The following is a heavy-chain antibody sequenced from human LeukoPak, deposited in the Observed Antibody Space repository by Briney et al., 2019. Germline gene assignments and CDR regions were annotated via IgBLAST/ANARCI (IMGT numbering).Heavy chain of an antibody. CDR1: GGSISSSSYY. D-gene: IGHD6-19*01. J-gene: IGHJ3*02. CDR3: ARRHSGWYRGGFDAFDI. CDR2: IYDSVST. Sequence: PSETLSLTCTVSGGSISSSSYYWGWIRQPPGKGLDGFGSIYDSVSTYYNPSLKSRVTISVDTSKHQLSLKLSCVTGADTAVYYCARRHSGWYRGGFDAFDIWGQGTMVTVSS. V-gene: IGHV4-39*01.